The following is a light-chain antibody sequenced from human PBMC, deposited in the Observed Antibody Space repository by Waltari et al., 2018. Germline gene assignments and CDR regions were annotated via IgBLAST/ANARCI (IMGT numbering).Light chain of an antibody. V-gene: IGKV3-11*01. Sequence: EIVLTQSPATLSLSPGERATLSCRDSQSVSSYLAWYQQTPGQAPRLLIYDASNRATGIPARFSGSGSGTDFTLTINSLEPEDFAVYYCQQRSNRPPWTFGQGTRVEIK. J-gene: IGKJ1*01. CDR2: DAS. CDR1: QSVSSY. CDR3: QQRSNRPPWT.